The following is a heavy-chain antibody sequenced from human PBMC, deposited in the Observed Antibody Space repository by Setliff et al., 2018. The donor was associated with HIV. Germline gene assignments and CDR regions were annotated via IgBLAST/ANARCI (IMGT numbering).Heavy chain of an antibody. CDR2: MSAYSGDT. CDR1: GYTFTAYG. J-gene: IGHJ3*02. CDR3: VRGYYYDKTGYGTFDI. Sequence: ASVKVSCKASGYTFTAYGVTWVRQAPGQGLEWMGWMSAYSGDTKYAQKIQGRVNMTRDTSTDTAYVELRSLRFDDTALYYCVRGYYYDKTGYGTFDIWGQGTVVTVSS. V-gene: IGHV1-18*04. D-gene: IGHD3-22*01.